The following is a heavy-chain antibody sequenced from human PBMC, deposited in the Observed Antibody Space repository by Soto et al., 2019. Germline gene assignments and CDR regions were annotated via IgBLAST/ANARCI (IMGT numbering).Heavy chain of an antibody. V-gene: IGHV4-39*01. CDR1: GGSISSSSYY. CDR2: IYYSGST. CDR3: ARHTPAISISDH. J-gene: IGHJ4*02. Sequence: QLQLQESGPGLVKPSETLSLTCTVSGGSISSSSYYWGWFRQPPGKGLEWIGSIYYSGSTYCNPSLKSRVTISVDTSKNQFSLKLSSVTAADTAVYYCARHTPAISISDHWGQGTLVTVSS. D-gene: IGHD2-15*01.